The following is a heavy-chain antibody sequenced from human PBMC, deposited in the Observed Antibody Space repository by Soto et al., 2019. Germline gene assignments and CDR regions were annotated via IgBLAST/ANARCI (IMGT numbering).Heavy chain of an antibody. CDR1: GFTFSSYA. V-gene: IGHV3-23*01. J-gene: IGHJ4*02. CDR2: ISGSGGST. D-gene: IGHD3-3*01. CDR3: AKARDRYYDFWSGSDY. Sequence: EVQLLESGGGLVQPGGSLRLSCAASGFTFSSYAMSWVRQAPGKGLEWVSAISGSGGSTYYADSVKGRFTISRDNSKNTLYLEMNSLRAEDMAVYYCAKARDRYYDFWSGSDYLCQGTLVTVSS.